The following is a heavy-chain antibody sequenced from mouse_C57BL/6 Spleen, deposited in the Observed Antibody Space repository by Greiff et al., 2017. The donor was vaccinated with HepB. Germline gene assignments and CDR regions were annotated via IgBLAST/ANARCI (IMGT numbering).Heavy chain of an antibody. CDR1: GFNIKDYY. Sequence: VQLQQSGAELVRPGASVKLSCTASGFNIKDYYMHWVKQRPEQGLEWIGRIDPEDGDTEYAPKFQGKATMTADTSSNTAYLQLSSLTSEDTAVYYCTPLITTVVDAFDYWGQGTTLTVSS. J-gene: IGHJ2*01. V-gene: IGHV14-1*01. D-gene: IGHD1-1*01. CDR3: TPLITTVVDAFDY. CDR2: IDPEDGDT.